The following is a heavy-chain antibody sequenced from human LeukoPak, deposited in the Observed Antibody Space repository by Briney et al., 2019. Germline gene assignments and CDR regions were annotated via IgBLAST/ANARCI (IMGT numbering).Heavy chain of an antibody. J-gene: IGHJ4*02. V-gene: IGHV3-73*01. Sequence: GGSLEPSCAASGFTFSGSAMHWVRQASGKGLEWVGRVRSKANSYATAYAASVKGRFTIARDDSKNTAYLQMNSLKTEDTAVYYCIPGRDFDYWGQGTLVTVSS. CDR3: IPGRDFDY. CDR2: VRSKANSYAT. CDR1: GFTFSGSA. D-gene: IGHD3-10*01.